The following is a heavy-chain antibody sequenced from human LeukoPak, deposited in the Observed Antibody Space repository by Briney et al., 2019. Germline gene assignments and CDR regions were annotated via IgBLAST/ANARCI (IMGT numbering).Heavy chain of an antibody. V-gene: IGHV3-23*01. D-gene: IGHD6-13*01. CDR3: ARGADRETTYSQIDY. Sequence: GGSLRLSCAASGFTFSSYAMSWVRQAPGKGLEWVSAISGSGSSTYYADSVKGRFTISRDSSKNTLYFQMNTLRAEDTAVYYCARGADRETTYSQIDYWGQGTLVTVSS. J-gene: IGHJ4*02. CDR1: GFTFSSYA. CDR2: ISGSGSST.